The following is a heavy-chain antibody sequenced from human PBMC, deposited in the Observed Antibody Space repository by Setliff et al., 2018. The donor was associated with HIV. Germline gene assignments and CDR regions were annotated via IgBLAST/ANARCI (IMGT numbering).Heavy chain of an antibody. Sequence: SETLSLTCSVSGGSINRGTHYWTWIRQSAGKGLEWIGHIYITGDTDYNPSLKSRVTISVDTSKNQFSLTLTSVTATDTAVYYCARDNSYYYGSGSHYWYGMDVWGQGTTVTVSS. V-gene: IGHV4-61*09. CDR2: IYITGDT. J-gene: IGHJ6*01. CDR3: ARDNSYYYGSGSHYWYGMDV. CDR1: GGSINRGTHY. D-gene: IGHD3-10*01.